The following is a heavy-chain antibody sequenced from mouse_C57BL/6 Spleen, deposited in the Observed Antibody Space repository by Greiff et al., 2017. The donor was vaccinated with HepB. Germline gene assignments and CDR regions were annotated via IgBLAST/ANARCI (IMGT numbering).Heavy chain of an antibody. Sequence: QVTLKVSGPGILQSSQTLSLTCSFSGFSLSTSGMGVSWIRQPSGKGLVWLAHSYWDDDKRYNPSLKSRLTISKDTSRHQVFLKITSVDTADTATYYCARRKEEYGNYAMDYWCQGTSVTVSS. CDR2: SYWDDDK. CDR3: ARRKEEYGNYAMDY. V-gene: IGHV8-12*01. J-gene: IGHJ4*01. CDR1: GFSLSTSGMG. D-gene: IGHD2-10*02.